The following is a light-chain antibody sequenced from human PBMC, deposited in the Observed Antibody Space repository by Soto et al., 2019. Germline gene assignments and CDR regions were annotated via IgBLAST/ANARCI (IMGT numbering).Light chain of an antibody. CDR1: NIGSKN. Sequence: SYELTQPLSVSVALVQTARITCGGNNIGSKNVHWYQQKPGQAPVLVIYRDSNRPSGIPERFSGSNSWNTATLTISRAQAGDEADYYCQVWDSSTWVFGGGTKVTVL. J-gene: IGLJ3*02. V-gene: IGLV3-9*01. CDR3: QVWDSSTWV. CDR2: RDS.